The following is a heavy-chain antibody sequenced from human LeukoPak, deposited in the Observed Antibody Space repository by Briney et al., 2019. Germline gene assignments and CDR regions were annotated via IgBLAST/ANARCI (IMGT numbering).Heavy chain of an antibody. V-gene: IGHV4-59*01. CDR2: IYYGGST. J-gene: IGHJ4*02. CDR1: GGSISSYY. Sequence: PSETLSLTCTVSGGSISSYYWSWIRQPPGKGLEWIGYIYYGGSTNYNPSLKSRVTISVDTSKNQFSLKLSSVTAADTAVYYCARAGAAGPYPDYWGQGTLVTVSS. CDR3: ARAGAAGPYPDY. D-gene: IGHD6-13*01.